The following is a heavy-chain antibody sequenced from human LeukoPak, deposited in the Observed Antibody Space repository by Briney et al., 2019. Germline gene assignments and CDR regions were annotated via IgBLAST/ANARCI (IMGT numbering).Heavy chain of an antibody. Sequence: GSSVKVSCKASGGTFSSYAISWVRQAPGQELEWMGRIIPILGIANYAQKFQGRVTITADKSTSTAYMELSSLRSEDTAVYYCASEIGSSSDWGQGTLVTVSS. D-gene: IGHD6-6*01. J-gene: IGHJ4*02. V-gene: IGHV1-69*04. CDR1: GGTFSSYA. CDR3: ASEIGSSSD. CDR2: IIPILGIA.